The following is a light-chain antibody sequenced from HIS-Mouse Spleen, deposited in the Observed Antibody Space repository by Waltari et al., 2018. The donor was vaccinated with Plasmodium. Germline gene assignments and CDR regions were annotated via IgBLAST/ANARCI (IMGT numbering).Light chain of an antibody. V-gene: IGLV3-10*01. J-gene: IGLJ3*02. CDR3: YSTDSSGNHRV. CDR1: ALHKKY. CDR2: EDS. Sequence: SYELTQPPSVSVSPGQTARITCSGDALHKKYAYWYQQKSGQAPVLVSYEDSKRPSGIPERFSGSSSGTMATLTISGAQVEDEADYYCYSTDSSGNHRVFGGGTKLTVL.